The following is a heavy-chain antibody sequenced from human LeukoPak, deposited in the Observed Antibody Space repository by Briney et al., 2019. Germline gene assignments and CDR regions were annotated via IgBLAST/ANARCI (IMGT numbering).Heavy chain of an antibody. Sequence: PGRSLRLSCAASGFTFSSYSMNWVRQAPGKGLEWVSSISSSSSYIYYADSVKGRFTISRDNAKNSLYLQMNSLRAEDTAVYYCARILSSGWYYFDYWGQGTLVTVSS. V-gene: IGHV3-21*01. CDR2: ISSSSSYI. J-gene: IGHJ4*02. D-gene: IGHD6-19*01. CDR1: GFTFSSYS. CDR3: ARILSSGWYYFDY.